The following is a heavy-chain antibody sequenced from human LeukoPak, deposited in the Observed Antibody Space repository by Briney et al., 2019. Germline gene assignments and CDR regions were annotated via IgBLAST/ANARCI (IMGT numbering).Heavy chain of an antibody. D-gene: IGHD5-18*01. V-gene: IGHV1-69*04. CDR3: ARALYSYGSDDAFDI. Sequence: SLKVSCKASGGTFRRYAISWVRQTPGHGLEWMGRVIPILGIANYAQKYKRSVTSTADKSTSTAYMELSSLRSEDTAVYYCARALYSYGSDDAFDIWGQGTMVTVSS. J-gene: IGHJ3*02. CDR2: VIPILGIA. CDR1: GGTFRRYA.